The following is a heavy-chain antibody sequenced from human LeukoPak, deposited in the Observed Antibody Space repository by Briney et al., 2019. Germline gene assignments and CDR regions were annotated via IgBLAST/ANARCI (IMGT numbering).Heavy chain of an antibody. J-gene: IGHJ5*02. CDR2: IIPIVGTA. Sequence: SVKVSCKASGGTFSSYAISWVRQAPGQGLEWMGGIIPIVGTANYAQKFQGRVTITADESTSTAYMELSSLRSEDTAVYYCARDLIETIFGVVIIGGWFDPWGQGTLVTVSS. V-gene: IGHV1-69*13. CDR3: ARDLIETIFGVVIIGGWFDP. CDR1: GGTFSSYA. D-gene: IGHD3-3*01.